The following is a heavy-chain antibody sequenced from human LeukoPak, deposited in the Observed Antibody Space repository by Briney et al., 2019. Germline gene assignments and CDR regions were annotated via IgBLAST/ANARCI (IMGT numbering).Heavy chain of an antibody. CDR1: GYTFTSYD. Sequence: ASVKVSCKASGYTFTSYDISWVRQAPGQGLEWMGWISGYNGNTNYALKVQDRVTMTTDTSTSTAYMELRSLESDDTAVYYCARDYGGGDNHAFDIWGQGTMVTVSS. CDR2: ISGYNGNT. CDR3: ARDYGGGDNHAFDI. J-gene: IGHJ3*02. D-gene: IGHD4/OR15-4a*01. V-gene: IGHV1-18*01.